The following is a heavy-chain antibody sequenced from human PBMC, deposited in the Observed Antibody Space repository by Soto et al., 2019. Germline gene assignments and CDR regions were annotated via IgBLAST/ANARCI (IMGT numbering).Heavy chain of an antibody. D-gene: IGHD6-13*01. CDR1: GFTFSSYG. V-gene: IGHV3-33*01. Sequence: QVQLVESGGGVVQPGRSLRLCCAAAGFTFSSYGMHWVRQAPGKGLEWVAVMWYDGSNKYYEDSVKCRFTISRDNSKNTLYLQMNSLRAEDTAVYYCARGSSSWYARDYWGQGTMVTVSS. CDR3: ARGSSSWYARDY. CDR2: MWYDGSNK. J-gene: IGHJ4*02.